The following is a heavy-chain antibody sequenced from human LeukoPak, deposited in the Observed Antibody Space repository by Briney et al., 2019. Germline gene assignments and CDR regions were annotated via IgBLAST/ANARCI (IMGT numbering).Heavy chain of an antibody. Sequence: ASVKVSCKASGYTFTSYGISWVRQAPGQGLEWMGWIGAYNGNTNYAQKLQGRVTMTTDTSTSTAYMELRSLRSDDTAVYYCARVGLGYCSGGSCYSGFDYWGQGTLVTVSS. CDR3: ARVGLGYCSGGSCYSGFDY. V-gene: IGHV1-18*01. CDR2: IGAYNGNT. J-gene: IGHJ4*02. D-gene: IGHD2-15*01. CDR1: GYTFTSYG.